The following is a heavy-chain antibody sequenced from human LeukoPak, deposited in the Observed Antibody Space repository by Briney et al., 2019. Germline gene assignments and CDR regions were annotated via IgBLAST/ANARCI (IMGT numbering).Heavy chain of an antibody. CDR2: MNPQSGGS. CDR3: ARRDHWSGYSLDA. V-gene: IGHV1-8*01. Sequence: GASVKVSCKSSGYTFISYDFNWVRQAAGQELEWMGWMNPQSGGSEYVHKFQGRLTLTSNISITTRYMEMSGLTSEATAPSYCARRDHWSGYSLDAWGKGTPVIVSS. CDR1: GYTFISYD. J-gene: IGHJ6*04. D-gene: IGHD3-3*01.